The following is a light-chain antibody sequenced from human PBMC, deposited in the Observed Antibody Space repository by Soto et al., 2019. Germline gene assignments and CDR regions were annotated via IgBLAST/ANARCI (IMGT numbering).Light chain of an antibody. CDR2: DAS. CDR3: QQYNSYSPVLT. Sequence: DIQMTQSPSTLSASVGDRVTITCRAIQSISSWLAWYQQKPGKAPKLLIYDASSLESGVPSRFSGSGSGTEFTLTISSLQPDDFATYYCQQYNSYSPVLTFGGGTKV. V-gene: IGKV1-5*01. CDR1: QSISSW. J-gene: IGKJ4*01.